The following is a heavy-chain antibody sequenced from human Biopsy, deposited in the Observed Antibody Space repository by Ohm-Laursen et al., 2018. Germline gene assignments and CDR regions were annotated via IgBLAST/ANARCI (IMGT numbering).Heavy chain of an antibody. CDR1: GGSISIGGSY. V-gene: IGHV4-31*03. J-gene: IGHJ4*02. Sequence: TLSLTCTVSGGSISIGGSYWSWIRQHPGKGLEWIGYIYYNGNTNYNPSLKSRVSMSVDTSKNQFSLKLSSVTVADTAVYFCARDRGQNYFDYWGQGIPATVSS. CDR2: IYYNGNT. CDR3: ARDRGQNYFDY.